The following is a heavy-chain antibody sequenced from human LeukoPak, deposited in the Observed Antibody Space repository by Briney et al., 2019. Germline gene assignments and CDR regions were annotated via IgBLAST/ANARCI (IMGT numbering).Heavy chain of an antibody. J-gene: IGHJ4*02. V-gene: IGHV3-53*01. CDR2: IYSGGST. D-gene: IGHD5-18*01. CDR3: ASIYSYGYFDY. CDR1: GFTVSSNY. Sequence: GGSLRLSCAASGFTVSSNYMSWVRQAPGKGLEWVSVIYSGGSTYYADSVKGRFTISRDNSKNTLYLQTNSLRAEDTAVYYCASIYSYGYFDYWGQGTLVTVSS.